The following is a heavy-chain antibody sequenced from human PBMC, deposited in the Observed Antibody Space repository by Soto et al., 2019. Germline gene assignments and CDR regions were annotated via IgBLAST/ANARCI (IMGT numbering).Heavy chain of an antibody. V-gene: IGHV4-31*03. CDR2: IYYSGST. D-gene: IGHD6-6*01. CDR1: GGSISSGGYY. J-gene: IGHJ4*02. Sequence: PSETLSLTCTVSGGSISSGGYYWSWIRQHPGKGLEWIGYIYYSGSTYYNPSLKSRVTISVDTSKNQFSLKLSSVTAADTAVYYCARDPGSSTGDHFDYWGQGTLVTVSS. CDR3: ARDPGSSTGDHFDY.